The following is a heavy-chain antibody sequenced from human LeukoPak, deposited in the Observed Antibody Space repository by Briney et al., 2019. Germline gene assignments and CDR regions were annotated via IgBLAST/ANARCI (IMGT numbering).Heavy chain of an antibody. J-gene: IGHJ4*02. CDR1: GGTFSSYA. V-gene: IGHV1-69*04. Sequence: SVKVSCKASGGTFSSYAISWVRQAPGQGLEWRGRIIPILGKANYAQKFQGRVTITADKSTSTAYMELSSLRSEDTAVYYCAGTCSGGSCYPEYWGQGTLVTVSS. CDR2: IIPILGKA. D-gene: IGHD2-15*01. CDR3: AGTCSGGSCYPEY.